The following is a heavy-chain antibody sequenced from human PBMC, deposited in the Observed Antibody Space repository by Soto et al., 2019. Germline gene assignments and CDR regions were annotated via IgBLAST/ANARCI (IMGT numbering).Heavy chain of an antibody. CDR1: GFTFITYV. CDR2: ISYSADKT. J-gene: IGHJ3*01. V-gene: IGHV3-23*01. Sequence: EVQLLESGGGLVKPGGSLRLSCAASGFTFITYVMNWVRQAPGKGLEWVSTISYSADKTHYADSVKGRFTISRDKSRDTLFLQMNSLRADDAAVYYCARRARTATTNWGAFDVWGQGTMVTVSS. D-gene: IGHD1-7*01. CDR3: ARRARTATTNWGAFDV.